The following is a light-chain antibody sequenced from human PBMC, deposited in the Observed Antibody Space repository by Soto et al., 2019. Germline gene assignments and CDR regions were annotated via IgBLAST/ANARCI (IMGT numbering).Light chain of an antibody. V-gene: IGKV3-11*01. Sequence: VLTQSPATLSLSPGERATLFCKASQSVGVYMGWFQQKPGQAPRVLIYDATNRAGGVPARFSGSGSGTAFTLTISSPEAADSAVYYCQQRDIWPPLTFGGGTKLEIK. CDR2: DAT. CDR1: QSVGVY. CDR3: QQRDIWPPLT. J-gene: IGKJ4*01.